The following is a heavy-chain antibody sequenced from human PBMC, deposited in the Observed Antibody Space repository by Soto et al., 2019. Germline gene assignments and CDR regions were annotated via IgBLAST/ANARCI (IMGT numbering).Heavy chain of an antibody. CDR2: ISYDGSNK. Sequence: QVQLVESGGGVVQPGRSLRLSCAASGFTFSSYAMHWVRQAPGKGLEWVAVISYDGSNKYYADSVKGRFTISRDNSKNTLYLQMNSLRAEDTAVYYCAREEWELLPDYWGQGTLVTVSS. V-gene: IGHV3-30-3*01. D-gene: IGHD1-26*01. J-gene: IGHJ4*02. CDR3: AREEWELLPDY. CDR1: GFTFSSYA.